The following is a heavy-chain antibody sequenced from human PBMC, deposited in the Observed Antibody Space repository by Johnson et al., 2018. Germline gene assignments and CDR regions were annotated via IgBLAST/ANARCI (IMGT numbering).Heavy chain of an antibody. CDR2: IKQDGSEI. CDR1: GFTFSTYW. D-gene: IGHD4-23*01. J-gene: IGHJ4*02. CDR3: APWNYGGTPFGY. V-gene: IGHV3-7*01. Sequence: EVQLVESGGGLVQPGGSLRVSCDASGFTFSTYWMSWVRQAPGKGLEWVGYIKQDGSEIYYADSVKGRFPISRDNAKNSLYLQMNSLRAEDTAVYHCAPWNYGGTPFGYWGQGALVTVSS.